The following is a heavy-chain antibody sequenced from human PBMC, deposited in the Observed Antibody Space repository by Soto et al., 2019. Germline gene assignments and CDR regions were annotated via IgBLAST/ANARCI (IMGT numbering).Heavy chain of an antibody. D-gene: IGHD2-2*01. CDR2: INHSGST. V-gene: IGHV4-34*01. CDR3: ARDPGRSATKWRVRQVADGDYYSMDV. Sequence: SETLSLTCAVYGGSFSGYYWSWIRQPPGKGLECIGEINHSGSTNYNPSRKSRVTISVDTSKNQFSLKLSSVTAADTAVYYCARDPGRSATKWRVRQVADGDYYSMDVWGQGTTVTVSS. CDR1: GGSFSGYY. J-gene: IGHJ6*02.